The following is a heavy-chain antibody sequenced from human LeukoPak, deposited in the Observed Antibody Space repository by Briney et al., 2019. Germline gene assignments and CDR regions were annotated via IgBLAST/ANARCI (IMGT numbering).Heavy chain of an antibody. CDR1: GGSISSSSYY. Sequence: PSETLSLTCTVSGGSISSSSYYWGWIRQPPGKGLEWIGSIYYSGSTYYNPSLKSRVTISVDTSKNQFSLELSSVTAADTAVYYCASLGYSYRTNWFDPWGQGTLVTVSS. CDR2: IYYSGST. J-gene: IGHJ5*02. V-gene: IGHV4-39*07. CDR3: ASLGYSYRTNWFDP. D-gene: IGHD5-18*01.